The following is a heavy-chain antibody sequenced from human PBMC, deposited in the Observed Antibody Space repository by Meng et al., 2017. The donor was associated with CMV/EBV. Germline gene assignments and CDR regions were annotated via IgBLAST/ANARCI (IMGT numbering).Heavy chain of an antibody. J-gene: IGHJ4*02. Sequence: QVEVGQSGAEVKKPGSPVKVSCKDSGGTLSSYAIRWVRQAPGQGLEWMGGIIPIFGTANYAQKFQGRVTITADESTSTAYMELSSLRSEDTAVYYCARIYDSSGYYNYYFDYWGQGTLVTVSS. V-gene: IGHV1-69*12. CDR2: IIPIFGTA. CDR1: GGTLSSYA. D-gene: IGHD3-22*01. CDR3: ARIYDSSGYYNYYFDY.